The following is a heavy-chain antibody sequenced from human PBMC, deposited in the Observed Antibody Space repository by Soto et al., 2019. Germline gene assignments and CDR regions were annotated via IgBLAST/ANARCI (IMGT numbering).Heavy chain of an antibody. V-gene: IGHV3-33*01. CDR1: GFTFSSYG. J-gene: IGHJ5*02. D-gene: IGHD1-26*01. Sequence: PGGSLRLSCAASGFTFSSYGMHWVRQAPGKGLEWVAVIWYDGSNKYYADSVKGRFTISRDNSKNTLYLQMNSLRAEDTAVYSCARDGGFREGYTVGYNCFDPWGRATLVTVSS. CDR2: IWYDGSNK. CDR3: ARDGGFREGYTVGYNCFDP.